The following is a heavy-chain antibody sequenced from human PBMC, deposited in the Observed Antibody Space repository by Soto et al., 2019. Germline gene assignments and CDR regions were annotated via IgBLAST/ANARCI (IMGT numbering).Heavy chain of an antibody. CDR3: ARDRLSSLDY. V-gene: IGHV3-48*02. CDR1: GFILSTYS. D-gene: IGHD6-6*01. Sequence: EVQVVESGGGLVQPGGSLRLSCAASGFILSTYSMNWVRQAPGKGLEWISYISSSSSTIYYADSVKGRFTISRDNAKNTLYLQMNSLRDEDTAVYSCARDRLSSLDYWGQGTRVTVSS. J-gene: IGHJ4*02. CDR2: ISSSSSTI.